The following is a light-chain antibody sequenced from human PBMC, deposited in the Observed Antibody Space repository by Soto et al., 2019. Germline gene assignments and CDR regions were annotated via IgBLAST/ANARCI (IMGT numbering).Light chain of an antibody. CDR2: NNN. J-gene: IGLJ3*02. V-gene: IGLV1-40*01. CDR1: SSNIGSGYP. Sequence: QSVLTQPPSASGAPGERVTISCSGRSSNIGSGYPVHWYQHLPGTAPKLLIYNNNYRPSGVPDRFVGSQSGTSASLAITGLQDEDEGDYYCPSYDTGLSGWAFGGGTKLTVL. CDR3: PSYDTGLSGWA.